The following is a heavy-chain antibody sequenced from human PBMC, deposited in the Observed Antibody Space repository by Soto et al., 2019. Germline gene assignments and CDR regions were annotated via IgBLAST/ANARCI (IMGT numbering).Heavy chain of an antibody. CDR1: GGSISSTSYY. Sequence: QVQLQESGPGLVKPSETLSLTCTVSGGSISSTSYYWGWIRQPPGKGLEGIGSIYSSGSTYYNPSLKSRVTXSXXTAKHQFSLKLSSVTAADAAVYYCARLTEVYGMDVWGQGTTVTVSS. J-gene: IGHJ6*02. CDR2: IYSSGST. V-gene: IGHV4-39*01. CDR3: ARLTEVYGMDV.